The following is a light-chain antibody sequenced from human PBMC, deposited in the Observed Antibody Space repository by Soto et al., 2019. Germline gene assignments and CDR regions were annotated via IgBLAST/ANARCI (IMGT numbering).Light chain of an antibody. J-gene: IGLJ2*01. V-gene: IGLV1-47*01. CDR1: RSNIGSNY. CDR2: RNN. CDR3: TSWDDSLYHVV. Sequence: QSVLTQPPSASGTPGQRVTFSCSGGRSNIGSNYVFWYQQFPGTAPKLLIYRNNQRPSGVPDRFSGSKSGTSASLAISWLRSEDEADYYCTSWDDSLYHVVFGGGTKLTVL.